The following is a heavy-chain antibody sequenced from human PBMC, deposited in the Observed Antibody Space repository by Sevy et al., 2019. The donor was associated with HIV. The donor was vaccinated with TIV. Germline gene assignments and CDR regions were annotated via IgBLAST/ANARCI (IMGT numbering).Heavy chain of an antibody. D-gene: IGHD2-2*01. CDR2: IYYSGST. Sequence: SETLSLTCTVSGGSISSYYWSWIRQPPGKGLEWIGYIYYSGSTNYNPSLKSRVTISVDTSKNQFSLKLSYVTAADTAVYYCARSWIPAATLYYYYGMDVWGQGTTVTVSS. J-gene: IGHJ6*02. CDR1: GGSISSYY. CDR3: ARSWIPAATLYYYYGMDV. V-gene: IGHV4-59*01.